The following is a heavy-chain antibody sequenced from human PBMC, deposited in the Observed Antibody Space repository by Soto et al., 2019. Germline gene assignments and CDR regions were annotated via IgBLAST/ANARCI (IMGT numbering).Heavy chain of an antibody. CDR2: ISGSGASK. Sequence: EVQLLESGGGLVQPGGSLRLSCAASGFTFTDYAMTWVRQAPGKGLEWVSTISGSGASKYHADSVRGRFTISRDNFKNTVYLQMNGLRADDAAVYYCAKDHGVGEFFGTTNWFDPWGQGTLVTVSS. V-gene: IGHV3-23*01. CDR3: AKDHGVGEFFGTTNWFDP. CDR1: GFTFTDYA. D-gene: IGHD3-10*01. J-gene: IGHJ5*02.